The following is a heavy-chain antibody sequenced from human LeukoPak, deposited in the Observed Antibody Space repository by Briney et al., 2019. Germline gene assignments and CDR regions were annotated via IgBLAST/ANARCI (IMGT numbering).Heavy chain of an antibody. J-gene: IGHJ4*02. CDR2: ISSSGSTI. CDR3: ARAQTVAGSPDY. V-gene: IGHV3-11*04. CDR1: GFTFSDYY. D-gene: IGHD2-15*01. Sequence: GGSLRLSCAASGFTFSDYYMSWIRQAPGKGLERVSYISSSGSTIYYADSVKGRFTIYRDNAENSLYLQMNSLRAEDTAVYYCARAQTVAGSPDYWGQGTLVTVSS.